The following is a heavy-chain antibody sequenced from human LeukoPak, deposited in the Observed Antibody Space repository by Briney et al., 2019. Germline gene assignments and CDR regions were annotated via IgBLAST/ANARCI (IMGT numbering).Heavy chain of an antibody. Sequence: PSETLSLTCTVSGGSISNYYWSWIRQPPGKGLEWIGYIYYSESTNYNPSLKSRVTISVDTSKNQFSLKLSSVTAADTAVYYCARLPFDLWGRGTLVTVSS. CDR1: GGSISNYY. CDR3: ARLPFDL. CDR2: IYYSEST. V-gene: IGHV4-59*08. J-gene: IGHJ2*01.